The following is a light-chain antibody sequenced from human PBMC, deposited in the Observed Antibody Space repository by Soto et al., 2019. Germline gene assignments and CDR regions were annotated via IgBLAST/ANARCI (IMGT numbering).Light chain of an antibody. CDR2: GAS. V-gene: IGKV3-20*01. J-gene: IGKJ2*01. CDR1: QRITNNF. Sequence: EIVLTQSPGALCLSPGERATLSCRASQRITNNFLAWFQQKPGLAPRLLIHGASTRASGVPGRFSGGGSGTDFVLTISRLEPEDFAVYYCQQYGRSPFTFGQGTKLQIK. CDR3: QQYGRSPFT.